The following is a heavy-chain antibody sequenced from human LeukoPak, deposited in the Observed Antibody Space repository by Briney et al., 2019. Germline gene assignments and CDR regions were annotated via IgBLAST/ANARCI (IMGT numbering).Heavy chain of an antibody. J-gene: IGHJ6*02. CDR1: GFTFSSYS. CDR3: ARDNGAIVVVPAAIRHYYYGIDV. Sequence: PGGSLRLSCAASGFTFSSYSMNWVRQAPGKGLEWVSSIISSSSYIYYADSVKGRFTISRDNAKNSLYLQMNSLRAEDTAVYYCARDNGAIVVVPAAIRHYYYGIDVWGQGTTVTVSS. V-gene: IGHV3-21*01. D-gene: IGHD2-2*02. CDR2: IISSSSYI.